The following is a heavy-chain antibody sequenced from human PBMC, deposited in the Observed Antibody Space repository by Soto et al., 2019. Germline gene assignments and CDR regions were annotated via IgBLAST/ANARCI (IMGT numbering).Heavy chain of an antibody. CDR2: ISAHNGNT. J-gene: IGHJ4*02. V-gene: IGHV1-18*01. CDR1: GYTFTSYG. Sequence: QVQLVQSGAEVRKPGASVKVSCKASGYTFTSYGLTWVRQAPGQGLEWMGWISAHNGNTNYAQKLQGRVTMTTDTSXRTAYMELRSLRSDDTAVYYCASSREGGSGRYFDYWGQGTLVTVSS. CDR3: ASSREGGSGRYFDY. D-gene: IGHD1-26*01.